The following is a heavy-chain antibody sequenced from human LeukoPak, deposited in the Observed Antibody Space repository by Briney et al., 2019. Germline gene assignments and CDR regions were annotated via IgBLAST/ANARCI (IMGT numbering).Heavy chain of an antibody. V-gene: IGHV1-69*04. CDR2: IIPIVGIA. Sequence: VAXVKVSCKASGGTFSSYTISWVRQAPGKGVEWMGRIIPIVGIANYAQKLQGRVKINAEKSKRRAYMEMSSLRSEDTAVYYCARDPAAISSFNWFDPWGQGTLVTVSS. J-gene: IGHJ5*02. CDR3: ARDPAAISSFNWFDP. CDR1: GGTFSSYT. D-gene: IGHD2-2*02.